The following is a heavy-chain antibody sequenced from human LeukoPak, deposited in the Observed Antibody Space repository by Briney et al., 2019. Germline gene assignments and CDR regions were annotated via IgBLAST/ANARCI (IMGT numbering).Heavy chain of an antibody. CDR1: AAPLNNYF. Sequence: SETLSLTCAVYAAPLNNYFWSWIRQPPGKGLEWIAEITHSGRTHYSPSLRSRVTISADTSKSQFSLKLSSVTAADTAVYYCATIYGDYSDFDSWGQGTLVTVSS. CDR2: ITHSGRT. D-gene: IGHD4-17*01. J-gene: IGHJ4*02. CDR3: ATIYGDYSDFDS. V-gene: IGHV4-34*01.